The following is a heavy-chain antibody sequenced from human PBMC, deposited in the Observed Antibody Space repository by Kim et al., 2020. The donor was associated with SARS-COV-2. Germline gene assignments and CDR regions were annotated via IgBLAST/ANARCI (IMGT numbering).Heavy chain of an antibody. Sequence: SVKVSCKASGGTFSSYAISWVRQAPGQGLEWMGGIIPIFGTANYAQKFQGRVTITADESTSTAYMELSSLRSEDTAVYYCATFVQQLGTGGFDYWGQGTLVTVSS. J-gene: IGHJ4*02. CDR2: IIPIFGTA. CDR3: ATFVQQLGTGGFDY. V-gene: IGHV1-69*13. CDR1: GGTFSSYA. D-gene: IGHD6-13*01.